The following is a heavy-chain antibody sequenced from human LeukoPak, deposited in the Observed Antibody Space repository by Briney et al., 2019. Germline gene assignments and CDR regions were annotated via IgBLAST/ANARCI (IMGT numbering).Heavy chain of an antibody. CDR2: IYYSGST. CDR3: ARRSMYSKSSGYNL. D-gene: IGHD6-19*01. J-gene: IGHJ1*01. Sequence: PSETLSLTCTVSGGSISSSSYYWGWIRQPPGKGLEWIGSIYYSGSTYYNPSLKSRVTISVDTSKNQFSLWLSSVTAADTAMYYCARRSMYSKSSGYNLWGQGTLVTVSS. CDR1: GGSISSSSYY. V-gene: IGHV4-39*07.